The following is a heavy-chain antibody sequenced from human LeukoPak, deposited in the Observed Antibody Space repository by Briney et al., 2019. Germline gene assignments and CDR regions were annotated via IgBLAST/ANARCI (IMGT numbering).Heavy chain of an antibody. Sequence: GASVKVPCKASGDTFNIHYFHWIRQAPGQGLEWMGIINRVDGIRGNAQTFQGRLMLTKDTSTSTAYMELSSLRSEDTAIYYCASEKNYGDKYFDSWGQGTVVTVSS. J-gene: IGHJ4*02. CDR1: GDTFNIHY. CDR3: ASEKNYGDKYFDS. D-gene: IGHD4-17*01. V-gene: IGHV1-46*02. CDR2: INRVDGIR.